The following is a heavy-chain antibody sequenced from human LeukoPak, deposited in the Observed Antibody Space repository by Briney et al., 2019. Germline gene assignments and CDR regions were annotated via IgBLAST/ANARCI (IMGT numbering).Heavy chain of an antibody. CDR3: AGYDHSNYLAY. D-gene: IGHD4-11*01. CDR2: IHANGDT. V-gene: IGHV4-4*08. Sequence: SETLPLTCTVSGVSISSNYWSWIRQPPGKGLEWNGLEWIGYIHANGDTNYNPSLNRRVTMSLDSSRRHLSLNLSSLTAADTAVYFCAGYDHSNYLAYWGQGILVTVSS. J-gene: IGHJ4*02. CDR1: GVSISSNY.